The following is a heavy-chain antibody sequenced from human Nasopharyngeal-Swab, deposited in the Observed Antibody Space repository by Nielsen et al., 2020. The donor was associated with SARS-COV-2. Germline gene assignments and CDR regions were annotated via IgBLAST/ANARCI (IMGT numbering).Heavy chain of an antibody. CDR3: ARDRSYGDHDSDY. D-gene: IGHD4-17*01. CDR2: ISYDGSNK. CDR1: GFTFSSYA. J-gene: IGHJ4*02. Sequence: GGSLRLSCAASGFTFSSYAMHWVRQAPGKGLEWVAVISYDGSNKYYADSVKGRFTISRDNSKNTLYLQMNSLRAEDTAVYYCARDRSYGDHDSDYWGQGTLVTVSS. V-gene: IGHV3-30-3*01.